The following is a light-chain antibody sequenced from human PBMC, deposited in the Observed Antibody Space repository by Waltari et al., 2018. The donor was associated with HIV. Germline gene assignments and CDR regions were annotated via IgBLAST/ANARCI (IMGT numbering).Light chain of an antibody. J-gene: IGKJ2*01. Sequence: DVQMTQSPSTLSASVGDRVHLTCRASQIIDYWLAWYQQKPGQHPKWLIYKTSYLESGVPTRFSGSGSGADFTLTIDGLQPEDFATYYCQQYNSHSYTFGQGTKLDIK. CDR1: QIIDYW. V-gene: IGKV1-5*03. CDR2: KTS. CDR3: QQYNSHSYT.